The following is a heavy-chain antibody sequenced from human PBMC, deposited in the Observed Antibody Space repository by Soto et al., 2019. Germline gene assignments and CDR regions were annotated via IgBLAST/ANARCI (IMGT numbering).Heavy chain of an antibody. CDR1: GFTFSSYA. Sequence: PGGSLRLSCAASGFTFSSYAMSWVRQAPGKGLEWVSAISGSGGSTYYADSVKGRFTISRDNSKNTLYLQMNSLRAEDTAVYYCAKYVLGCSSTSCYLSWFDPWGQGTLVTVSS. CDR3: AKYVLGCSSTSCYLSWFDP. J-gene: IGHJ5*02. D-gene: IGHD2-2*01. CDR2: ISGSGGST. V-gene: IGHV3-23*01.